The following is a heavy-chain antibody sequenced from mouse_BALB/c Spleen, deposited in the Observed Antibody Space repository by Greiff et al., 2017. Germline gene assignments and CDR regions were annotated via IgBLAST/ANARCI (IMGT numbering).Heavy chain of an antibody. D-gene: IGHD2-13*01. CDR3: ARKTDGDDAMDD. Sequence: VQLQQSGPGLVQPSQSLSLTCTVSGFSLTSYGVHWVRQSPGTGLGWLGVIWSGGSTDYNAAFISRLSISKDNSKSQVFFKMNRLQANDTAIYYCARKTDGDDAMDDWGQGTSVTVSS. CDR2: IWSGGST. V-gene: IGHV2-2*02. J-gene: IGHJ4*01. CDR1: GFSLTSYG.